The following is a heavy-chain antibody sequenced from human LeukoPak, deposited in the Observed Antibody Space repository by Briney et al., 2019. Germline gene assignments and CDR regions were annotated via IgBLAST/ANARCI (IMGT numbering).Heavy chain of an antibody. J-gene: IGHJ6*03. CDR3: AKGEVESLDYYFYMEV. V-gene: IGHV3-33*06. CDR2: IWYGGSNK. CDR1: GFTFSIYG. Sequence: HPGGSLRLSCAASGFTFSIYGMHWVRQAPGKGLEWVAVIWYGGSNKYYADSVKGRFTISRDNSKNTLFLEMNSLRVEDTALYYCAKGEVESLDYYFYMEVWGTGTTVTVSS.